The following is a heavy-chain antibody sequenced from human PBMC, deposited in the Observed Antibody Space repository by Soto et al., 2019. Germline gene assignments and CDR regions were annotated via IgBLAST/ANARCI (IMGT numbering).Heavy chain of an antibody. CDR1: GFALTYIGVG. V-gene: IGHV2-5*02. D-gene: IGHD6-13*01. Sequence: SGPTLVNPTQTLTLTCTFSGFALTYIGVGVGWIRQPPGKALEWLALIYWDDDKRYSPSQKTRLTITKDTSKNQVILTMTNMDPVDTAIYYCAHRRGISSWYNWFGPWGQGTLVTVSS. J-gene: IGHJ5*02. CDR3: AHRRGISSWYNWFGP. CDR2: IYWDDDK.